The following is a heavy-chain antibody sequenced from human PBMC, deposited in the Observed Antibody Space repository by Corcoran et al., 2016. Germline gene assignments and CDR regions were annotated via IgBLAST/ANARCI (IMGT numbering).Heavy chain of an antibody. Sequence: EVQLVESGGGLIQPGGSLRLSCAASGFTVSSNYMSWVRQAPGKGLEWVSVIYSGGSTYYADSVKGRFTISRDNSKNTLYLQMNSLRAEDTAVYYCEREETAVAGAFDYWGQGTLVTVSS. D-gene: IGHD6-19*01. V-gene: IGHV3-53*01. CDR1: GFTVSSNY. CDR3: EREETAVAGAFDY. J-gene: IGHJ4*02. CDR2: IYSGGST.